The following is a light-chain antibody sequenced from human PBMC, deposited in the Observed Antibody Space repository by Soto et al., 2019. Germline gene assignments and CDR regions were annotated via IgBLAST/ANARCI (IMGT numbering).Light chain of an antibody. J-gene: IGKJ1*01. V-gene: IGKV1-17*01. CDR3: QHYNSYSEA. Sequence: QMTHSPSSLSASVLEKIFITWRASRDGGSDVSWYQQKPGQAPKLLIYAASNLYTGVPSRFSGSRSGTEFTLTISSLQPDDFATYYCQHYNSYSEAFGQGTKVDIK. CDR2: AAS. CDR1: RDGGSD.